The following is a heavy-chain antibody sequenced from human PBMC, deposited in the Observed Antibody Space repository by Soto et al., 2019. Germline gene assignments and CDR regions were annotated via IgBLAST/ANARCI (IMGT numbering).Heavy chain of an antibody. Sequence: GGSLRLSCAASGFTFSSHAMNWVRQAPGKGLEWVSSIDSSSSFIYYADSVKGRFTISRDNSKNTLYLQMNSLRAEDTAVYYCAKDPGGYYDSSGLFDIWGQGTMVTGSS. J-gene: IGHJ3*02. D-gene: IGHD3-22*01. CDR3: AKDPGGYYDSSGLFDI. CDR2: IDSSSSFI. CDR1: GFTFSSHA. V-gene: IGHV3-21*01.